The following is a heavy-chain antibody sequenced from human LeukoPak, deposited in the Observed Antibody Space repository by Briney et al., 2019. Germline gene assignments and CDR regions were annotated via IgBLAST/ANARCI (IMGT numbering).Heavy chain of an antibody. CDR3: AGHHIIVGPKGWFDP. CDR2: IYYSGST. CDR1: GDSISSSYY. J-gene: IGHJ5*02. V-gene: IGHV4-39*01. Sequence: SETLSLTCTVSGDSISSSYYWGWIRQPPGKGLDWIGSIYYSGSTYYNPSLKSRVTMSVDTSKNQFSLKLSSVTAADTAVYYCAGHHIIVGPKGWFDPWGQGTLVTVSS. D-gene: IGHD1-26*01.